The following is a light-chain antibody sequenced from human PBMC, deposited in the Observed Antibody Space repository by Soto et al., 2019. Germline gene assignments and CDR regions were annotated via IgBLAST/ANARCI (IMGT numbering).Light chain of an antibody. CDR2: KAS. J-gene: IGKJ1*01. CDR3: QQYNEYSKT. CDR1: QPVGDS. V-gene: IGKV1-5*03. Sequence: DIHVTQSPSPLSASVGDRVTITFRASQPVGDSLAWFQQTPGKAPRLLIYKASTLQGGVPSRFNGSGSGTEFTLSISSLRPDDFGTYYCQQYNEYSKTFGQGTKVDIK.